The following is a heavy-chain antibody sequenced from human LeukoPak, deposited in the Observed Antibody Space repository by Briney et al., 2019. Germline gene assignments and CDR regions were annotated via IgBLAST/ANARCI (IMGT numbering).Heavy chain of an antibody. CDR2: INWNSNNI. CDR3: ARSRWLDAFDY. CDR1: GFTFDDYA. J-gene: IGHJ4*02. Sequence: GGSLRLSCAASGFTFDDYAMHWVRQAPGKGLEWVSGINWNSNNIDYADSVKGRFTISRDNAKNTLYLQMNSLRADDTAVYYCARSRWLDAFDYWGQGTLVTVSS. D-gene: IGHD6-19*01. V-gene: IGHV3-9*01.